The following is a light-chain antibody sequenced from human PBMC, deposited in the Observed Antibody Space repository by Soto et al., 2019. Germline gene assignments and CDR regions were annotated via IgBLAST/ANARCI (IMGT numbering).Light chain of an antibody. Sequence: ELVLPPSPGTLSLSPGERAPLSCRASQTVSITYLTWYQQKPGQAPRLLIYGASTRATGIPARFSGSGSGTEFTLTISSLQSEDFAVYYCQHYHGWQITGGQGTRLEIK. CDR3: QHYHGWQIT. CDR1: QTVSITY. V-gene: IGKV3-15*01. J-gene: IGKJ5*01. CDR2: GAS.